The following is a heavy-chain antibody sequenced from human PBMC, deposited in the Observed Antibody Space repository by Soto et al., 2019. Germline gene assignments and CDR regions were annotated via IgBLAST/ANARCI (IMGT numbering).Heavy chain of an antibody. D-gene: IGHD6-13*01. Sequence: PGESLKISCKGSGYSFTSYWIGWVRQMPGKGLESMGIIYPGDSDTRYSPSFQGQVTISADKSISTAYLQWSSLKASDTAMYYCARPRSSSRNYYGMDVWGQGTKVTVSS. CDR1: GYSFTSYW. CDR3: ARPRSSSRNYYGMDV. CDR2: IYPGDSDT. V-gene: IGHV5-51*01. J-gene: IGHJ6*02.